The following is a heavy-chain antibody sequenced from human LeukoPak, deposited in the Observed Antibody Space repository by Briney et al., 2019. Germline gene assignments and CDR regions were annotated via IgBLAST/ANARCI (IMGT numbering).Heavy chain of an antibody. V-gene: IGHV3-23*01. CDR1: GFTFSSYA. CDR3: AKAPSYSSSWTPFDY. D-gene: IGHD6-13*01. CDR2: ISGSGGST. J-gene: IGHJ4*02. Sequence: GGSLRLSCAASGFTFSSYAMSWVRQAPGKGLEWVSAISGSGGSTYYADSVKGRFTISRDNSKNTLYLQMNSLRAEDTAVYYCAKAPSYSSSWTPFDYWGQGTLVTVSS.